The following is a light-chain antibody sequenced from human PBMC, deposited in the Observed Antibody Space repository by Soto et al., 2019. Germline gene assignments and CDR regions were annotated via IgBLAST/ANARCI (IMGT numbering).Light chain of an antibody. J-gene: IGLJ1*01. CDR3: AAWDDNLNGLV. Sequence: QSVLTQPPSVSAAPGQKVTISCSGSSSNIANNYVSWYQQLPGTAPKLLIYDNNKRPSGIPDRFSGSKSGTSATLGISGLQSEDEAEYSCAAWDDNLNGLVFGSGTKVTVL. V-gene: IGLV1-51*01. CDR2: DNN. CDR1: SSNIANNY.